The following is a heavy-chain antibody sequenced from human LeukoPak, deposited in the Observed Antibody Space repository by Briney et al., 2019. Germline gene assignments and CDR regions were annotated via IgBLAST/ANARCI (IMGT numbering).Heavy chain of an antibody. CDR2: ISAYNGNT. CDR3: ATLAPRYQLLAFDY. J-gene: IGHJ4*02. V-gene: IGHV1-18*01. D-gene: IGHD2-2*01. CDR1: GYTFTSYG. Sequence: ASVKVSCKASGYTFTSYGISWVRQAPGQGLEWMGWISAYNGNTNYAQKLQGRVTMTTDTSTSTAYMELRSLRSEDTAVYYCATLAPRYQLLAFDYWGQGTLVTVSS.